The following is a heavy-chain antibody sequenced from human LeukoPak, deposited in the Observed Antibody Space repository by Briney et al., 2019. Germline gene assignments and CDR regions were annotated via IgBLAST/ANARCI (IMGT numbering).Heavy chain of an antibody. J-gene: IGHJ6*02. D-gene: IGHD3-16*01. CDR3: ARDRSTSGYYYYGMDV. CDR1: GSSISSGDHY. V-gene: IGHV4-30-4*01. CDR2: IYYSGST. Sequence: PSATLSLTCTVTGSSISSGDHYWSWLRQPPGKGLDWIGYIYYSGSTYYNPSLKSRVTISVDTSKNQFSLKLSSVTAADTAVYYCARDRSTSGYYYYGMDVWGQGTTVTVSS.